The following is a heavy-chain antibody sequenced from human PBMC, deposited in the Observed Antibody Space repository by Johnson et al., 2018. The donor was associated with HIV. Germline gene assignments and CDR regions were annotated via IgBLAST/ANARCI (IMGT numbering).Heavy chain of an antibody. V-gene: IGHV3-30-3*01. Sequence: QVQLVESGGGVVQPGRSLRLSCAASGFTFSSYAMHWVRQAPGKGREWVAVISYDGNNKYYADSMKGRFPISRDNSKNTLYLQMNSLRAEDTAAYYCARLPYSGDEDAFDIWGQGTMVTVSS. CDR2: ISYDGNNK. D-gene: IGHD6-13*01. J-gene: IGHJ3*02. CDR1: GFTFSSYA. CDR3: ARLPYSGDEDAFDI.